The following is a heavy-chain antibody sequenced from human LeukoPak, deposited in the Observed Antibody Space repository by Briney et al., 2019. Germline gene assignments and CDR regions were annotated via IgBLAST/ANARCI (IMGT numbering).Heavy chain of an antibody. CDR1: GGSISSSNW. J-gene: IGHJ5*02. CDR3: AKGAGGFSYYNWFDP. Sequence: PSETLSLTCAVSGGSISSSNWWSWVRQPPGQGLEWIGEIYHSGSTNYNPSLKSRVTISVDKSKNQFSLKLASVTAADTAIYYCAKGAGGFSYYNWFDPWGQGTLVTASP. D-gene: IGHD5-18*01. CDR2: IYHSGST. V-gene: IGHV4-4*02.